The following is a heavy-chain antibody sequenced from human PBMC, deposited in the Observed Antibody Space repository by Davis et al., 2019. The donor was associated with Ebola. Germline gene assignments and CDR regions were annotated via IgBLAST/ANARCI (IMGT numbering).Heavy chain of an antibody. CDR2: MNPNSANT. D-gene: IGHD3-10*01. Sequence: AASVKVSCKASGYTFTNYDVHWVRQGTGQGLEWIGWMNPNSANTGYGQKFQGRVTMTRNTSISTAYMELSSLTSEDTAVYYCARSITMVRGVSWFDPWGQGTLVTVSS. J-gene: IGHJ5*02. V-gene: IGHV1-8*01. CDR1: GYTFTNYD. CDR3: ARSITMVRGVSWFDP.